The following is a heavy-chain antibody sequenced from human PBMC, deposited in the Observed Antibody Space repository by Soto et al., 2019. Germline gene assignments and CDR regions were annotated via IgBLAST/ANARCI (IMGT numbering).Heavy chain of an antibody. CDR1: GFTFSNAW. J-gene: IGHJ3*02. CDR3: TSRLTQYCSSTSCYAFDI. V-gene: IGHV3-15*01. Sequence: GGSLRLSCAASGFTFSNAWMSWVRQAPGKGLEWVGRIKSKTDGGTTDYAAPVKGRFTISRDDSKNTLYLQMNSLETEDTAVYYCTSRLTQYCSSTSCYAFDIWGQGTMVTV. CDR2: IKSKTDGGTT. D-gene: IGHD2-2*01.